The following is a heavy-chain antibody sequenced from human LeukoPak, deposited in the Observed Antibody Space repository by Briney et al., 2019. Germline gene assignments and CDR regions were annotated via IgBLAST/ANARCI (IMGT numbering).Heavy chain of an antibody. J-gene: IGHJ5*02. Sequence: ASVKVSCKASGGTFSSYAISWVRQAPGQGLEWKGRIIPIFGTANYAQKFQGRVTITTDESTSTAYMELSSLRSEDTAVYYCARDLAEHYGDNWFDPGAREPWSPSPQ. V-gene: IGHV1-69*05. CDR2: IIPIFGTA. D-gene: IGHD4-17*01. CDR1: GGTFSSYA. CDR3: ARDLAEHYGDNWFDP.